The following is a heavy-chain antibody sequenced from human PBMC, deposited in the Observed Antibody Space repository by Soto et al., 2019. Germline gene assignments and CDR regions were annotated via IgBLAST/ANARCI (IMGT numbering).Heavy chain of an antibody. D-gene: IGHD3-3*01. CDR1: GGSISSGNYY. V-gene: IGHV4-31*03. CDR2: IYYSGST. Sequence: SETLSLTCTVSGGSISSGNYYWSWIRQHPGKGLEWIGYIYYSGSTSYNPSLKSRVTISVDTSKNHFSLKLSSVTAADTAVYYCARVFSDRRNFFDPWGQGTLVTVSS. CDR3: ARVFSDRRNFFDP. J-gene: IGHJ5*02.